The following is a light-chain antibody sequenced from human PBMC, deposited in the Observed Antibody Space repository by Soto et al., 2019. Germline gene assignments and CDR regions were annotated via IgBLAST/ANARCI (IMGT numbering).Light chain of an antibody. CDR2: GAS. J-gene: IGKJ4*01. Sequence: IQMTQSPSSLSASVGDSVTVTCRANQSINIYLNWYQQKPGKAPTLLIYGASSLQSGVPSRFTGGGSRTDFTLTISSLQPEDFATYYCQQYERYPMTFGGGTKVEIK. CDR1: QSINIY. V-gene: IGKV1-39*01. CDR3: QQYERYPMT.